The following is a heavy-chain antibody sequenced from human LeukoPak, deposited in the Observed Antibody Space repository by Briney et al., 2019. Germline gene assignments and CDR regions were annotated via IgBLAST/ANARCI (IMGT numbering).Heavy chain of an antibody. Sequence: ASVKVSCKASGYTFTSYGISWVRQAPGQGLEWMGWINPNSGGTNYAQKFQGRVTMTRDTSISTAYMELSRLRSDDTAVYYCARSRGFGYCSSTSCSIFDYWGQGTLVTVSS. J-gene: IGHJ4*02. CDR3: ARSRGFGYCSSTSCSIFDY. D-gene: IGHD2-2*03. CDR1: GYTFTSYG. V-gene: IGHV1-2*02. CDR2: INPNSGGT.